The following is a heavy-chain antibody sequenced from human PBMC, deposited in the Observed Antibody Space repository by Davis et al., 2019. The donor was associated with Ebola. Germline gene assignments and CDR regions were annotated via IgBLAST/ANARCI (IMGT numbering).Heavy chain of an antibody. J-gene: IGHJ4*02. D-gene: IGHD4-11*01. CDR3: AREATTVTTVDY. V-gene: IGHV3-48*03. CDR2: ISSSGSTI. Sequence: GESLKISCAAPGFTFSSYEMNWVREAPGKGLEWVSYISSSGSTIYYADSVKGRFTISRDNAKNSLYLQMNSLRAEDTAVYYCAREATTVTTVDYWGQGTLVTVSS. CDR1: GFTFSSYE.